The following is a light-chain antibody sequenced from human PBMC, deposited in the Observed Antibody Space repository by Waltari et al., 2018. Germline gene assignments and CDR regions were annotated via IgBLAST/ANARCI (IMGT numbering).Light chain of an antibody. CDR2: RND. CDR1: SSNIGNNV. CDR3: AAWDDSLHGRWE. Sequence: QSVLTQPPSASGTPGQRVTISCSGSSSNIGNNVVNWYQQVPGTTPKLLIYRNDQRPPGVPARFSGSKSCTSASLAISGLRSEDEADYYCAAWDDSLHGRWEFGGGTKVTVL. V-gene: IGLV1-44*01. J-gene: IGLJ3*02.